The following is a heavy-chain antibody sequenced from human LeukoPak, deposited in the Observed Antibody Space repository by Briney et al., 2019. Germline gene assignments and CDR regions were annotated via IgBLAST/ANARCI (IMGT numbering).Heavy chain of an antibody. Sequence: PGGSLRLSCAVSGFTFSTYSMNWVRQAPGKGLEWVSCISSGSSSTYYGDSVKGRFTISRDNAKNSLYLQMNSLRAEDTAVYYCARGDGLWGHWGQGTLVTVSS. CDR1: GFTFSTYS. CDR2: ISSGSSST. J-gene: IGHJ4*02. D-gene: IGHD3-10*01. V-gene: IGHV3-48*01. CDR3: ARGDGLWGH.